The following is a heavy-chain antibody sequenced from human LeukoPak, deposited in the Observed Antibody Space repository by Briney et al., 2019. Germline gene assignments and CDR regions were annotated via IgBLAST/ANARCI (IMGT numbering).Heavy chain of an antibody. D-gene: IGHD6-25*01. CDR2: IYYSGST. CDR1: GGSFSGYY. Sequence: SETLSLTCAVYGGSFSGYYWSWIRQPPGKGLEWIGYIYYSGSTNYNPSLKSRVTISVDTSKNQFSLKLSSVTAADTAVYYCARDRLLGWFDPWGQGTLVTVSS. J-gene: IGHJ5*02. CDR3: ARDRLLGWFDP. V-gene: IGHV4-59*01.